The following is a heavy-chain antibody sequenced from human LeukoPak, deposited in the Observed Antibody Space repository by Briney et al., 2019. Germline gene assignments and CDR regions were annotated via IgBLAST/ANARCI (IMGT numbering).Heavy chain of an antibody. CDR3: AKVRLSYDFWSGYEAPFDY. D-gene: IGHD3-3*01. Sequence: PGGSLRPSCAASGFTFSSYDMHWVRQATGKGLEWVSAIGTAGDTYYPGSVKGRFTISRENAKNSLYLQMNSLRAEDTAVYYCAKVRLSYDFWSGYEAPFDYWGQGTLVTVSS. CDR2: IGTAGDT. J-gene: IGHJ4*02. CDR1: GFTFSSYD. V-gene: IGHV3-13*01.